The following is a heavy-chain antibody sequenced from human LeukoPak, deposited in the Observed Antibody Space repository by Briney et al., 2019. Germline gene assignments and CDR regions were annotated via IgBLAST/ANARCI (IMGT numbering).Heavy chain of an antibody. Sequence: GGSLRLSCAASGFTFSTYSTNWVRQAPGKGLEWVSYISSSSSTIYYADSVKGRFTISRDNAKNSLYLQMNSLRDEDTAVFYCARGKKKAMITFGGIIIPPFDYWGQGTLVTVSS. J-gene: IGHJ4*02. CDR2: ISSSSSTI. CDR3: ARGKKKAMITFGGIIIPPFDY. V-gene: IGHV3-48*02. D-gene: IGHD3-16*01. CDR1: GFTFSTYS.